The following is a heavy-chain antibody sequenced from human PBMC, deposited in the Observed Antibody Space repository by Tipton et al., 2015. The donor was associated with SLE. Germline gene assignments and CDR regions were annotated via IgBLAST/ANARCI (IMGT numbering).Heavy chain of an antibody. D-gene: IGHD6-13*01. CDR2: IYRTGST. CDR3: AGLQQLVGFDP. J-gene: IGHJ5*02. CDR1: DDSVSSAYY. V-gene: IGHV4-38-2*02. Sequence: LRLSCIVSDDSVSSAYYWAWIRQPPGRGLQWIACIYRTGSTNYNPSLKSRVTISVDTSKNQFSLKLSSVSAADTAVYYCAGLQQLVGFDPWGQGTLVTVSS.